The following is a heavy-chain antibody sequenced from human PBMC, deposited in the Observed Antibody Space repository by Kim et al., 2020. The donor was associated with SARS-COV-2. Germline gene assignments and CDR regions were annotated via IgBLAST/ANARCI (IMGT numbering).Heavy chain of an antibody. Sequence: GGSLRLSCAASGFTFSTYGMSWVRQAPGKGLESVSGISNSGGNTYATDSVKGRFSISRDNSRNTLYLQMNSLRAEDTAIYYCAKIQTGGYLNFLALWGQG. D-gene: IGHD7-27*01. J-gene: IGHJ3*01. V-gene: IGHV3-23*01. CDR2: ISNSGGNT. CDR3: AKIQTGGYLNFLAL. CDR1: GFTFSTYG.